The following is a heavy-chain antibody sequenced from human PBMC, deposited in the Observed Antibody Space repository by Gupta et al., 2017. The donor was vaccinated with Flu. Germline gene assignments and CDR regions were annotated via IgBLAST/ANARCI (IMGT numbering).Heavy chain of an antibody. V-gene: IGHV4-34*01. D-gene: IGHD2-2*01. CDR2: INHSGST. J-gene: IGHJ6*03. CDR3: ARGGVPAAGRIYYYYYMDV. Sequence: QVQLQQWGAGLLMPSATLSLTCALYGGSFSGYYWRCIRQPPGKGLEWIGEINHSGSTNYNPSLKSRVTISVDTSKNQFSLKLSSVTAADTAVYYCARGGVPAAGRIYYYYYMDVWGKGTTVTVSS. CDR1: GGSFSGYY.